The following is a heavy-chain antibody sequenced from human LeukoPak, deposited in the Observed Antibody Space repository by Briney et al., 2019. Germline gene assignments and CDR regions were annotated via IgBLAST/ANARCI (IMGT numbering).Heavy chain of an antibody. J-gene: IGHJ4*02. CDR1: GYTFTSYG. Sequence: RASVKVSCKASGYTFTSYGISWVRQAPGQGLEWMGWISAYNGNTNYAQKLQGRVTMTTDTSTSTAYMELRSLRSDDTAVYYCVRESGGYYGGAFDYWGQGTLVTVSS. CDR2: ISAYNGNT. D-gene: IGHD3-22*01. V-gene: IGHV1-18*01. CDR3: VRESGGYYGGAFDY.